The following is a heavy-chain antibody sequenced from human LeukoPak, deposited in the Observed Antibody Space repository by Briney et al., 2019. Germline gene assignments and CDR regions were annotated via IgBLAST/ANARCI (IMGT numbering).Heavy chain of an antibody. V-gene: IGHV4-59*01. J-gene: IGHJ3*02. CDR3: AREPGSGNADGFDI. CDR2: IYYSGST. CDR1: GDSISSCY. Sequence: PSKTLSLTCTVSGDSISSCYWSWIRQPPGKGLEWIGYIYYSGSTNYNPSLKSRVTISIDKSKNQFSLRLTSVTAADTAVYYCAREPGSGNADGFDIWGQGTMVIVSS. D-gene: IGHD3-10*01.